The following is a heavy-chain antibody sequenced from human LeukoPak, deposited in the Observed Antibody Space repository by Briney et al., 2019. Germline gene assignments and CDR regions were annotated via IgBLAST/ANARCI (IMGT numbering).Heavy chain of an antibody. V-gene: IGHV4-38-2*02. Sequence: PSETLPLTCTVSGYSISSGYYWAWIRQPPGKGLEWIGSIYHSGNTYYNPSLKSRVTISVDTSKNQFSLKLSSVTAADTAVYYCAREGIVDTAMVAKAYWYFDVWGRGTLVTVSS. J-gene: IGHJ2*01. D-gene: IGHD5-18*01. CDR3: AREGIVDTAMVAKAYWYFDV. CDR2: IYHSGNT. CDR1: GYSISSGYY.